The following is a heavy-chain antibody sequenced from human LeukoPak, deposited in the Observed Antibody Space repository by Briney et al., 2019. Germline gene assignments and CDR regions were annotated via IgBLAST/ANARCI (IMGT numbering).Heavy chain of an antibody. CDR2: IYDSGST. D-gene: IGHD3-22*01. Sequence: SVTLSLTCTVSGGSMSSYYWRWIRQPPGRALEGFGYIYDSGSTNYNPSLKSRVTISVDTSKNQFSLKLSSVTAADTAVFYCASLTTADAFDIWGQGTMVTVSS. CDR3: ASLTTADAFDI. J-gene: IGHJ3*02. V-gene: IGHV4-59*01. CDR1: GGSMSSYY.